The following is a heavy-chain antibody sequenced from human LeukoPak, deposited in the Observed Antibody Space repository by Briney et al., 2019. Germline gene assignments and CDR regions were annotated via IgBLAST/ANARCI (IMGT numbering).Heavy chain of an antibody. CDR1: GFTFSSYA. CDR3: AKSYYYGSGSYSRNNWFDP. D-gene: IGHD3-10*01. J-gene: IGHJ5*02. CDR2: ISGSGGTT. V-gene: IGHV3-23*01. Sequence: GGSLRLSCAASGFTFSSYAMSWVRQAPGKGLEWVSAISGSGGTTYYADSVKGRFTISRDNSKNTLYLQMDSLRAEDTAVYHCAKSYYYGSGSYSRNNWFDPWGQGTLVTVSS.